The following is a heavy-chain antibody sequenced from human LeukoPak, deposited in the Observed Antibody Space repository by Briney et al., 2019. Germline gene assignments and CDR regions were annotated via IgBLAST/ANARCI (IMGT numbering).Heavy chain of an antibody. CDR3: AREGVWFGELSGYYYMDV. D-gene: IGHD3-10*01. Sequence: PSETLSLTCTVSGVSISSGSYYWRWIRQPAGKGLEWIGRIYTSGSTNYNPSLKSRVTISVDTSKNQFSLKLSSVTAADTAVYYCAREGVWFGELSGYYYMDVWGKGTTVTVSS. J-gene: IGHJ6*03. CDR2: IYTSGST. V-gene: IGHV4-61*02. CDR1: GVSISSGSYY.